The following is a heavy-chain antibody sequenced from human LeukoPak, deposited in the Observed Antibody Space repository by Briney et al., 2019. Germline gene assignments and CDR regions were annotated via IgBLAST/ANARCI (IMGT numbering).Heavy chain of an antibody. CDR1: GFTFSSYA. J-gene: IGHJ4*02. D-gene: IGHD3-22*01. CDR3: AIMHGYYDGSGFWVQ. Sequence: AGGSLRLSCAASGFTFSSYAMSWVRQAPGEGLEWVSFISPSGDRTSNADSVEGRFTISRDNTRNTLYLQMNSLRDEDTGVYYCAIMHGYYDGSGFWVQWGQGTLVTVSS. CDR2: ISPSGDRT. V-gene: IGHV3-23*01.